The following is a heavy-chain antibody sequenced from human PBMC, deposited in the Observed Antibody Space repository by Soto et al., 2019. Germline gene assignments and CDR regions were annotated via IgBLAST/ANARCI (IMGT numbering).Heavy chain of an antibody. CDR2: IYHSGST. Sequence: SETLSLTCTVSGDSMSNTNWWSWVRQPPGKGLEWIGEIYHSGSTNYNPSLKSRVTISVDKSKNQFSLNLTSVTAADTAVYYCAKRTLRRLRFVETHWGQGTLVTVSS. D-gene: IGHD3-3*01. CDR3: AKRTLRRLRFVETH. V-gene: IGHV4-4*02. J-gene: IGHJ4*02. CDR1: GDSMSNTNW.